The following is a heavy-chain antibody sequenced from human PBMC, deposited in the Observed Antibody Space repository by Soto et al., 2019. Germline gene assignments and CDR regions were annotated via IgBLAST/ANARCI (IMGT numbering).Heavy chain of an antibody. CDR3: ARLLVGATRAYYYYGLDI. CDR2: FFYSGNT. Sequence: KPSETLSLTCTVSGGSISNSRYYWVWIRQPPGKGLEWIGSFFYSGNTYYNPSLKSRVTISVDTSKNQFSLKLNSVTAADTAIYYCARLLVGATRAYYYYGLDIWGQGTTVTVSS. D-gene: IGHD1-26*01. V-gene: IGHV4-39*01. J-gene: IGHJ6*02. CDR1: GGSISNSRYY.